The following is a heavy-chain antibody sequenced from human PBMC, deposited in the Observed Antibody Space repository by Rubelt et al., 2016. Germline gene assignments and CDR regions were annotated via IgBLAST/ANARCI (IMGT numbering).Heavy chain of an antibody. Sequence: QLQLQESGPGLVKPSETMSLTCTVSGGSISSTSYYWGWIRQPPGKGLEWIGRMYISGSTDYNPSLRSRATMSIDTSKNQFSLKLSSVTAADTAVYYCARLSSSSGIDYWGQGILVTVSS. V-gene: IGHV4-39*07. D-gene: IGHD6-6*01. J-gene: IGHJ4*02. CDR3: ARLSSSSGIDY. CDR1: GGSISSTSYY. CDR2: MYISGST.